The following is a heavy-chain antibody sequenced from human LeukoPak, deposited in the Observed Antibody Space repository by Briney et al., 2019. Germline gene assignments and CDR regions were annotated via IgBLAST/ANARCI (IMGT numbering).Heavy chain of an antibody. Sequence: ASVKVSCKASGYTFTGYYMHWVRQAPGQGLEWMGWIDPNSGGTNYAQKFQGRVTMTRDTSISTAYMELSRLRSDDTAVYYCARENWDDVHYYYYYMDVWGKGTTVTVSS. J-gene: IGHJ6*03. CDR1: GYTFTGYY. CDR3: ARENWDDVHYYYYYMDV. D-gene: IGHD1-1*01. CDR2: IDPNSGGT. V-gene: IGHV1-2*02.